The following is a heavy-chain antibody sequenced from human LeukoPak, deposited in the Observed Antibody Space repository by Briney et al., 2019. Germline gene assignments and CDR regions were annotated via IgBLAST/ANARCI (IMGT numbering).Heavy chain of an antibody. CDR3: ARGRRPGYYGMDV. Sequence: SETLSLTCAVYGGSFSGYYWSWIRQPPGKGLEWIGEINHSGSTNCNPSLKSRVTISVDTSKNQFSLKLSSVTAADTAVYYCARGRRPGYYGMDVWGQGTTVTVSS. V-gene: IGHV4-34*01. CDR2: INHSGST. D-gene: IGHD6-25*01. J-gene: IGHJ6*02. CDR1: GGSFSGYY.